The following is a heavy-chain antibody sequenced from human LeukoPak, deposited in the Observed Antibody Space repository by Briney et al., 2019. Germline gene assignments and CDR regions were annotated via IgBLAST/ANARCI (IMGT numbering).Heavy chain of an antibody. V-gene: IGHV4-59*01. CDR2: IYYSGST. Sequence: SETLSLTCTVSGGSISSYYWSWIRQPPGKGLEWIGYIYYSGSTNYNPSLKSRVTISVDTSKNQFSLKLSSVTAADTAVYYCARGVYYYYYMDAWGKGTTVTVSS. CDR1: GGSISSYY. CDR3: ARGVYYYYYMDA. J-gene: IGHJ6*03.